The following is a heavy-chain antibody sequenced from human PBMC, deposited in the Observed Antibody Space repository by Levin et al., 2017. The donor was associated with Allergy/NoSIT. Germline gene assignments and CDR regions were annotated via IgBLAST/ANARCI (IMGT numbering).Heavy chain of an antibody. CDR3: ARPSITMVRGVISDAFDI. CDR2: IYYSGST. J-gene: IGHJ3*02. Sequence: PSETLSLTCTVSGGSISSGGYYWSWIRQHPGKGLEWIGYIYYSGSTYYNPSLKSRVTISVDTSKNQFSLKLSSVTAADTAVYYCARPSITMVRGVISDAFDIWGQGTMVTVSS. D-gene: IGHD3-10*01. CDR1: GGSISSGGYY. V-gene: IGHV4-31*03.